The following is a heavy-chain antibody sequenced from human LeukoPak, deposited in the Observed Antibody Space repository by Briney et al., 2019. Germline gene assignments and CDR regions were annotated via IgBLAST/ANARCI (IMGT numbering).Heavy chain of an antibody. CDR1: SGSISSYY. J-gene: IGHJ4*02. V-gene: IGHV4-59*01. CDR2: INYSGST. Sequence: SETLSLTCTVSSGSISSYYWSWIRQPPGKGPEWTGYINYSGSTNYNPSLKSRVTISVDTSKNQFSLKLRSVTAADTAVYYYARARTYGDFYFDYWGQGTLVTVSS. CDR3: ARARTYGDFYFDY. D-gene: IGHD4-17*01.